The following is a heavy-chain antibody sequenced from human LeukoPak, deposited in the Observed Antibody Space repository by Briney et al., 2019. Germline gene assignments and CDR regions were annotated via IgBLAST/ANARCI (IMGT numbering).Heavy chain of an antibody. V-gene: IGHV1-46*01. CDR3: ARDREAAAGSLPDY. CDR2: INPSGGGT. D-gene: IGHD6-13*01. J-gene: IGHJ4*02. CDR1: GYTFTSHY. Sequence: ASVKVSCKASGYTFTSHYMHWVRQAPGQGLEWMGIINPSGGGTRYAQKFQGRVTMTRDTPTSTVYMELSSPRSEDTAVYYCARDREAAAGSLPDYWGQGTLVIVSS.